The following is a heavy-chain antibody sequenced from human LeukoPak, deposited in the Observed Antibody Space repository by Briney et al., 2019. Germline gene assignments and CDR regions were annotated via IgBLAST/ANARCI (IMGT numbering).Heavy chain of an antibody. V-gene: IGHV3-30*18. CDR1: GFTFSSYG. Sequence: PGGSLRLSCAASGFTFSSYGMHWVRQAPGKVLEWVAVISYDGSNKYYADSVKGRFTISRDNSKNTLYLQMNSLRAEDTAVYYCAKDYAYSSGWYGCWFDPWGQGTLVTVSS. J-gene: IGHJ5*02. CDR3: AKDYAYSSGWYGCWFDP. CDR2: ISYDGSNK. D-gene: IGHD6-19*01.